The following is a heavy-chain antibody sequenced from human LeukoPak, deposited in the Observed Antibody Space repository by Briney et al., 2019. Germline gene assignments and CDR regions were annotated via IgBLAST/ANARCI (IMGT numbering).Heavy chain of an antibody. V-gene: IGHV1-18*01. J-gene: IGHJ4*02. CDR1: GYTFTSYG. CDR3: ARDQDYYDSSGYYSPYFDY. CDR2: ISGYNGNT. D-gene: IGHD3-22*01. Sequence: ASVKVSCKASGYTFTSYGITWVRQAPGQGLEWMGWISGYNGNTDYPQKLQGRVTMTTDTSTSTAYMELRSLRSDDTAVYYCARDQDYYDSSGYYSPYFDYWGQGTLVTVSS.